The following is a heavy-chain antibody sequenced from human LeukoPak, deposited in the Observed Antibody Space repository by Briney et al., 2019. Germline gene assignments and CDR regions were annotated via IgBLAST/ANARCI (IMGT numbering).Heavy chain of an antibody. V-gene: IGHV3-21*01. Sequence: GGSLRLSCAASGFTFSSYSMNWVRQAPGKGLEWVSSISSSSSYIYYADSVKGRFTISRDNAKNSLYLQMNSLRAEDTAVYYCARDLPDSSGWYGVFDYWGQGTLVTVSS. CDR3: ARDLPDSSGWYGVFDY. CDR1: GFTFSSYS. J-gene: IGHJ4*02. D-gene: IGHD6-19*01. CDR2: ISSSSSYI.